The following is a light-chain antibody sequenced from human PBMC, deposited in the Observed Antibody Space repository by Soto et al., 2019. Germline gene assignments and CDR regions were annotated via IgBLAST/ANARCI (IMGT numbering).Light chain of an antibody. CDR1: SSDVGGYNY. CDR3: SSYTTSNTRQIV. CDR2: DVS. J-gene: IGLJ1*01. V-gene: IGLV2-14*01. Sequence: QSARTQPGSVSGSPGQSVTISCNGTSSDVGGYNYVSWYQQHPGKAPKFMIYDVSNRPSGVSNRFSGSKSGNTASLTISGLQAEDEADYYCSSYTTSNTRQIVFGTGTKVTVL.